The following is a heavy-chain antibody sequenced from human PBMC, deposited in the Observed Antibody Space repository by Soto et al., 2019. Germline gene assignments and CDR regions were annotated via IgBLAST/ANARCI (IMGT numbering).Heavy chain of an antibody. CDR1: GYTFTSYY. J-gene: IGHJ4*02. D-gene: IGHD6-19*01. CDR2: INPSGGST. V-gene: IGHV1-46*01. Sequence: ASVKVSCKASGYTFTSYYMHWVRQAPGQGLEWMGIINPSGGSTSYAQKFQGRVTMTRDTSTSTVYMELSSLRSEDTAVYYCARGVAVANRNKYYFDYWGQGTLVTVSS. CDR3: ARGVAVANRNKYYFDY.